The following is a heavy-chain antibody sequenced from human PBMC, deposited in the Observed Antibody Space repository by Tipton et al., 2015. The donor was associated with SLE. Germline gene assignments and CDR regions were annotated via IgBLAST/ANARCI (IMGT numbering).Heavy chain of an antibody. D-gene: IGHD1-7*01. CDR2: IWYDGSKK. J-gene: IGHJ6*03. CDR3: ARIWTRYNWNYDEYMDV. V-gene: IGHV3-33*01. CDR1: GFTFNDYG. Sequence: SGFTFNDYGMHWVRQAPGKGLEWVALIWYDGSKKYYADSVKGRFTISRDNSKNTLFLQINSLRAEDTAVYYCARIWTRYNWNYDEYMDVWGKGTTVTVSS.